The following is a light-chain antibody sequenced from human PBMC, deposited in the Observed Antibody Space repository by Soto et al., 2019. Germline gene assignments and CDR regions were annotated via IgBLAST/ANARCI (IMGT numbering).Light chain of an antibody. CDR3: SSYTNSITLYV. CDR1: SRDVGGYNF. CDR2: DVS. V-gene: IGLV2-14*01. J-gene: IGLJ1*01. Sequence: QSVLTQPASVSGSPGQSITVSCTGTSRDVGGYNFVSWYQQHPGKAPKLMIYDVSNRPSGVSDRFSGSKSGNTASLTISGLQAEDEADYYCSSYTNSITLYVFGTGTKVTVL.